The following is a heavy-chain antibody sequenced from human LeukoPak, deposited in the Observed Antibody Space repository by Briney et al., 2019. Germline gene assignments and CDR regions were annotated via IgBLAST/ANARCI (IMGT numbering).Heavy chain of an antibody. Sequence: AGGSLRLSCAASGFTFSTYSMTWVRQAPGRGLEWVSSIYNSGSRTFYGDSVKGRFTASRDNSKNTLYLQMNSLRAEDTAVYYCAKDVAPDSGWDLDYWGQGTLVTVSS. CDR3: AKDVAPDSGWDLDY. CDR1: GFTFSTYS. J-gene: IGHJ4*02. CDR2: IYNSGSRT. D-gene: IGHD6-19*01. V-gene: IGHV3-23*05.